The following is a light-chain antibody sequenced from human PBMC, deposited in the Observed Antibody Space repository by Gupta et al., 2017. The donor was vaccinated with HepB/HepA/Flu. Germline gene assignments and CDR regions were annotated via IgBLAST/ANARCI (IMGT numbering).Light chain of an antibody. CDR1: QSVTSY. V-gene: IGKV3-20*01. CDR2: GAF. Sequence: VLTQSPGTLSLSPGERATLSCRASQSVTSYLAWYQQKPGQAPRLLIHGAFSRADDIPDRFSGSGSGTDFTLTISSLEPEDFAVYYCQQYGTSRTFGQGTKLEIK. J-gene: IGKJ2*02. CDR3: QQYGTSRT.